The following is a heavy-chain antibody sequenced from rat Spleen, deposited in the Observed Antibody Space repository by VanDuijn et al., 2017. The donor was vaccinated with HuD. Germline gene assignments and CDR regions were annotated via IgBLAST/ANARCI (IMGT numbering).Heavy chain of an antibody. J-gene: IGHJ4*01. CDR1: GFTFSNYD. V-gene: IGHV5S23*01. CDR2: IRAGGGNT. D-gene: IGHD1-11*01. CDR3: ARHYGGYSEYVMDA. Sequence: EVQLVDSGGGLVQPGRSLKLSCAASGFTFSNYDMAWVRQAPTEGLEWVASIRAGGGNTYYRDSVKGRFTIARDNAKSTLYLQMDSLRSEDTATYYCARHYGGYSEYVMDAWGQGASVTVSS.